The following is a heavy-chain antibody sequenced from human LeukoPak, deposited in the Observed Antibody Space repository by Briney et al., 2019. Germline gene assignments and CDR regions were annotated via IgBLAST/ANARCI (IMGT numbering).Heavy chain of an antibody. V-gene: IGHV4-59*01. CDR3: ARGSSSSPFDY. Sequence: SETLSLTCTVSGGSISSYYWSWIRQPPGKGLEWIGYIYYSGSTNYNPSLKSRGTISVDTSKNQFSLKLSSVTAADTAVYYCARGSSSSPFDYWGQGTLVTVSS. CDR2: IYYSGST. J-gene: IGHJ4*02. CDR1: GGSISSYY. D-gene: IGHD6-6*01.